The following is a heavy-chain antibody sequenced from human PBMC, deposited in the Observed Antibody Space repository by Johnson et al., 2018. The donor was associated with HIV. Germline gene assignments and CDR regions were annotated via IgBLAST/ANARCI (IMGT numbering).Heavy chain of an antibody. CDR2: IGTAGDT. J-gene: IGHJ3*02. V-gene: IGHV3-13*01. D-gene: IGHD3-22*01. CDR1: GFTFSSYD. CDR3: ARVSTMIVVARNDAFDI. Sequence: VQLVESGGGLKQPGGSLRLSCAASGFTFSSYDMHWVRQATGKGLEWVSTIGTAGDTYYPGSVKGRFTISRDNGKNSLYLQMNSLRAEDTALYYCARVSTMIVVARNDAFDIWGQGTMVTVSS.